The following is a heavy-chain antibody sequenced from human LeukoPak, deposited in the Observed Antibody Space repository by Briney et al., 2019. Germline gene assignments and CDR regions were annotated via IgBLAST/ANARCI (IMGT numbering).Heavy chain of an antibody. D-gene: IGHD2-15*01. CDR3: ARGYCSGGSCLDY. Sequence: GGSLSLSCAASGFIVSTKYMSWVRQAPGKGLEWVAVISYDGSNKYYADSVKGRFTISRDNSKNTLYLQMNSLRAEDTAVYYCARGYCSGGSCLDYWGQGTLVTVSS. V-gene: IGHV3-30-3*01. CDR2: ISYDGSNK. J-gene: IGHJ4*02. CDR1: GFIVSTKY.